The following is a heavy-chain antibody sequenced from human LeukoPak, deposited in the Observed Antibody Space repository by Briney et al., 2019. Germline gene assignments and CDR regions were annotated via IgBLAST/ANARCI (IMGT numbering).Heavy chain of an antibody. Sequence: GGSLRLSCAASGFTFSGYDMNWVRQAPGKGLEWLSSISSGSKYIYYADSVKGRFTISRDNAKNSLYLQMRSLRAEDTAVYYCARVMSLVRFAADFWGQGTLVTVSS. V-gene: IGHV3-21*01. D-gene: IGHD6-13*01. CDR1: GFTFSGYD. CDR2: ISSGSKYI. CDR3: ARVMSLVRFAADF. J-gene: IGHJ4*02.